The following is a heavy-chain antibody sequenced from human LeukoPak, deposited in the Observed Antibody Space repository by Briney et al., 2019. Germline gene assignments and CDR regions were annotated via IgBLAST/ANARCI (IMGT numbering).Heavy chain of an antibody. CDR3: ARGYSSSWYDLYYFDY. J-gene: IGHJ4*02. Sequence: GGSLRLSCAASGLTFSSYAMSWVRQAPGKGLEWVSAITGSGATTYYADSVKGRFAISADNAMNSLYLQMSSLRAEDTAVYYCARGYSSSWYDLYYFDYWGQGTLVTVSS. CDR1: GLTFSSYA. CDR2: ITGSGATT. V-gene: IGHV3-23*01. D-gene: IGHD6-13*01.